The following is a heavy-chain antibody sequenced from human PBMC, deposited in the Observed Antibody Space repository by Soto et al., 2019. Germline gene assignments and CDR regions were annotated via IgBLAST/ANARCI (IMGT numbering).Heavy chain of an antibody. CDR3: TIAAAGRSWYYYDSSGYLAFDY. J-gene: IGHJ4*02. V-gene: IGHV4-31*03. Sequence: SETLSLTCTVSGDAIYIGGYYWTWIRQHPGKGLEWIGYIYHTGKTYYNPSLESRVTMSVDTSKNQFSLKLASVTAADTAVYYCTIAAAGRSWYYYDSSGYLAFDYWGQGTLVTVSS. CDR1: GDAIYIGGYY. D-gene: IGHD3-22*01. CDR2: IYHTGKT.